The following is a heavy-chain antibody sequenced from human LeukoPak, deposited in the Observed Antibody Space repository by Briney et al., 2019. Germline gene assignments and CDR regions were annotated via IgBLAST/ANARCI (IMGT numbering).Heavy chain of an antibody. CDR1: GFTFSSYS. D-gene: IGHD4-17*01. Sequence: PGGSLRLSCAASGFTFSSYSMNWVRQAPGKGLEWVSSISSSSSYIYYADSVKGRFTVSRDNAKNSLYLQMNSLRAEDTAVYYCARDFGFGYDYGDYVTIGSYWGQGTLVIVPS. CDR2: ISSSSSYI. V-gene: IGHV3-21*01. CDR3: ARDFGFGYDYGDYVTIGSY. J-gene: IGHJ4*02.